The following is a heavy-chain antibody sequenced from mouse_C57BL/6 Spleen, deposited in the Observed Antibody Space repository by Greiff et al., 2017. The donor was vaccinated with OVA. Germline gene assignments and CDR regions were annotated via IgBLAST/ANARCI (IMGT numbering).Heavy chain of an antibody. V-gene: IGHV1-15*01. Sequence: QVQLQQSGAELVRPGASVTLSCKASGYTFTDYEMHWVKQTPVHGLEWIGAIDPETGGTAYNQKFKGKAILTADKSSSTAYMELRSLTSEDSAVYYCTSLYYYGSSFFAYWGQGTLVTVSA. D-gene: IGHD1-1*01. J-gene: IGHJ3*01. CDR1: GYTFTDYE. CDR3: TSLYYYGSSFFAY. CDR2: IDPETGGT.